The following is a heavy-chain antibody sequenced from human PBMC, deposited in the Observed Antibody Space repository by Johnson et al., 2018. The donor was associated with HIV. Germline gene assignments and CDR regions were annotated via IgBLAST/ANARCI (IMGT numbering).Heavy chain of an antibody. V-gene: IGHV3-30*04. CDR2: ISYDGSNK. CDR1: GFTFSAYA. Sequence: QVQLVESGGGVVQPGRSLRLSCAASGFTFSAYAVHWVRQAPGKGLEWLAIISYDGSNKYYADSVKGRFTISRDNSKNTLYLQMNSLRAEDTAMYQCAKDSAAAGRGEAVDIWGQGTMVTVSS. J-gene: IGHJ3*02. CDR3: AKDSAAAGRGEAVDI. D-gene: IGHD6-13*01.